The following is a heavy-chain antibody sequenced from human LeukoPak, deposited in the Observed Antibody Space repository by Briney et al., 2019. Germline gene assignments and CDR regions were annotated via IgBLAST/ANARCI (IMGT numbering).Heavy chain of an antibody. CDR3: AKDSPVATI. CDR1: GFTFSNYG. V-gene: IGHV3-23*01. Sequence: GGSLRLSCAASGFTFSNYGMSWVRQAPGKGLEWVSAITGSGDGTYYADSVKGRFTISRDNSKNTLFLQMSSLRAEVTAVYYCAKDSPVATIWGQGTMVTVSS. J-gene: IGHJ3*02. D-gene: IGHD5-12*01. CDR2: ITGSGDGT.